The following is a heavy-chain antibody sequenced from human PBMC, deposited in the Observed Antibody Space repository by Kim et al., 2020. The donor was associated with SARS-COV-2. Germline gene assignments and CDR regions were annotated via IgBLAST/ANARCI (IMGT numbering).Heavy chain of an antibody. D-gene: IGHD1-26*01. J-gene: IGHJ4*02. Sequence: GGSLRLSCSASGFTFNNYAMHWVRQAPGKGLEYVSAISSNGIGTYYADSVKGRFTISRDNSKNTLDLQMSSLRAEDTAVYYCVKSPGGVGPITYYFDYWGQGTLVTVSS. CDR3: VKSPGGVGPITYYFDY. CDR2: ISSNGIGT. V-gene: IGHV3-64D*09. CDR1: GFTFNNYA.